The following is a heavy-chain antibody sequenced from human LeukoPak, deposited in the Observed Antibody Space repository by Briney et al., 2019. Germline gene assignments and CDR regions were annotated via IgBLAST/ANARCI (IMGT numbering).Heavy chain of an antibody. CDR3: AREKGFGAKWYKAFDM. D-gene: IGHD1-1*01. Sequence: ASVKVSCKASGYRFADYYTHWVRQVPGQGLEWMGCIILKNDGTVYAPKFKGRVTMTRDTSLNTGYMELCSLGSDDTAVYYCAREKGFGAKWYKAFDMWGQGTMVTVSS. CDR2: IILKNDGT. J-gene: IGHJ3*02. V-gene: IGHV1-2*02. CDR1: GYRFADYY.